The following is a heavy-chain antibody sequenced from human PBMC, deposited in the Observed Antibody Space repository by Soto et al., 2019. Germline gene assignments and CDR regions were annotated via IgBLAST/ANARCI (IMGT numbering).Heavy chain of an antibody. Sequence: QVQLVQSGAEVKKPGSSVKVSCKASGYTFTGYYMHWVRQAPGQGLEWMGWINPNSGGTNYAQKFQGRVTMTRDTSILTAYMELSRLRSDDTAVYYCARIAQWARLSRDPWGQGTLVTVSS. CDR2: INPNSGGT. J-gene: IGHJ5*02. CDR1: GYTFTGYY. V-gene: IGHV1-2*02. CDR3: ARIAQWARLSRDP. D-gene: IGHD6-19*01.